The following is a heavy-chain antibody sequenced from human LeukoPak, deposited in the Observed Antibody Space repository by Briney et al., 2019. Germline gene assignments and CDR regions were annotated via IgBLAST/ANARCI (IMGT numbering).Heavy chain of an antibody. CDR3: AKDFVRLPIDY. CDR1: GFTFSSCA. CDR2: ISGSGGST. Sequence: GGSLRLSCGASGFTFSSCAMSWVREAPGKGLEWVSAISGSGGSTYYADSVKGRFTISRDNSKNTLYLQMNSLRAEDTAVYYCAKDFVRLPIDYWGQGTLVTVSS. J-gene: IGHJ4*02. D-gene: IGHD3-9*01. V-gene: IGHV3-23*01.